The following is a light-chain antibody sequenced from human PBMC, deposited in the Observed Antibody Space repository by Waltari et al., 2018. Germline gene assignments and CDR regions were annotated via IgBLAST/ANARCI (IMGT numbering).Light chain of an antibody. CDR2: PAS. V-gene: IGKV1-39*01. CDR3: QQSYSAPRT. Sequence: DIQMTQSPSSLSASVGDRVTITCRASQTIFSFLTWFQQTPGKAPELLIFPASALQSGVPSRFSGSGSGTNFTLTISSLRPEDFATYYCQQSYSAPRTFGQGTKVDFK. CDR1: QTIFSF. J-gene: IGKJ1*01.